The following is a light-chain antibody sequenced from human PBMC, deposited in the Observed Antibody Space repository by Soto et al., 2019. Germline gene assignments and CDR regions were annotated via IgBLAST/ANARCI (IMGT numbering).Light chain of an antibody. V-gene: IGKV1-12*01. Sequence: IQMTQSPSSVSAAVGDRVTITCRASQVISSWLAWYQQRPGTAPKLLIYGATTLRSGVPSRFSGSESGTDFILTVSSLQPEDVATYYGQRTCNASWTFGQGTKVDIK. J-gene: IGKJ1*01. CDR1: QVISSW. CDR3: QRTCNASWT. CDR2: GAT.